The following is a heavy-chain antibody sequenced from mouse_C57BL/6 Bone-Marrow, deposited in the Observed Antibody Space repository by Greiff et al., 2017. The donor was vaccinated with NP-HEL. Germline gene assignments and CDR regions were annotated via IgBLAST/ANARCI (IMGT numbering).Heavy chain of an antibody. CDR2: ISDGGSYT. D-gene: IGHD2-4*01. Sequence: EVMLVESGGGLVKPGGSLKLSCAASGFTFSSYAMSWVRQTPEKRLEWVATISDGGSYTYYPDNVKGRFTISRDNAKNNLYLQMSQLKSEDTAMYYCARERGYDYGYYAMDYWGQGTSVTVSS. V-gene: IGHV5-4*01. CDR1: GFTFSSYA. J-gene: IGHJ4*01. CDR3: ARERGYDYGYYAMDY.